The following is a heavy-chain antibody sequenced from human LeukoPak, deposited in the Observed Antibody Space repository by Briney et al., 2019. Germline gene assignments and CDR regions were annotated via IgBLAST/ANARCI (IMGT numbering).Heavy chain of an antibody. Sequence: GGSPRLSCAASGFTFDDYAMHWVRQAPGKGLEWVSGISWNSGSIGYADSVKGRFTISRDNAKNSLYLQMNSLRAEDTALYYCAKSHSSSWYGLVDYWGQGTLVTVSS. V-gene: IGHV3-9*01. CDR2: ISWNSGSI. CDR3: AKSHSSSWYGLVDY. CDR1: GFTFDDYA. J-gene: IGHJ4*02. D-gene: IGHD6-13*01.